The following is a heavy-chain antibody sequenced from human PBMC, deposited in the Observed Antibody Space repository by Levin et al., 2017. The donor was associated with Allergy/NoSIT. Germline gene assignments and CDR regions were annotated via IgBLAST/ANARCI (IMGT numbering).Heavy chain of an antibody. D-gene: IGHD6-13*01. Sequence: GASVKVSCKASGYTFTDHAMHWVRQAPGQRLEWMGWINADNDNTKYSQKFQGRVTITKDTSASTAYMELSSLTSEDTAVYYCAREVWDIPAAGTLHRRHYYMDVWGKGTTVTVSS. CDR2: INADNDNT. J-gene: IGHJ6*03. CDR1: GYTFTDHA. CDR3: AREVWDIPAAGTLHRRHYYMDV. V-gene: IGHV1-3*01.